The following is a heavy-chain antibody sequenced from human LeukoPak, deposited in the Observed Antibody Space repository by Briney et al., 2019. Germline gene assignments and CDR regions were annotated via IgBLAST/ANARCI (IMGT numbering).Heavy chain of an antibody. J-gene: IGHJ5*02. V-gene: IGHV1-24*01. CDR1: GYTLTELS. Sequence: ASVKVSCKVSGYTLTELSMHWVRQAPGKGLEWMGGFDPEDGETIYAQKFQGRVTMTEDTSTSTAYMELRSLRSDDTAVYYCARALEQWLPNWFDPWGQGTLVTVSS. CDR2: FDPEDGET. CDR3: ARALEQWLPNWFDP. D-gene: IGHD3-22*01.